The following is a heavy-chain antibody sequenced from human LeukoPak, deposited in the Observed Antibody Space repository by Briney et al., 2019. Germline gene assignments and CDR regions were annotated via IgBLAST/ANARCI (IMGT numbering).Heavy chain of an antibody. CDR2: IYSGGST. V-gene: IGHV3-53*01. D-gene: IGHD3-10*01. J-gene: IGHJ5*02. CDR1: GFTVSSNY. Sequence: GGSLRLSCAASGFTVSSNYISWVRQAPGKGLEWVSVIYSGGSTYYADSVKGRFTISRDNSKNTLYLQMNSLRAEDTAVYYCARVRRVPKTNWFDPWGQGTLVTVST. CDR3: ARVRRVPKTNWFDP.